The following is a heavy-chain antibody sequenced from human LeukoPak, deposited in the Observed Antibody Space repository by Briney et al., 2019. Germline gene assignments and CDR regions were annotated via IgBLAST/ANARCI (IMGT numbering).Heavy chain of an antibody. V-gene: IGHV5-51*01. CDR1: GYSFTSYC. D-gene: IGHD1-26*01. CDR2: IYPGDSDT. J-gene: IGHJ4*02. Sequence: GESLKISCKGSGYSFTSYCMGWVRQMPGEGLEWMGIIYPGDSDTRYSPSFQGQVTISADKSISTDYLQWSSLKASDTAMYYCARRRGSYLDYWGQGTLVTVSS. CDR3: ARRRGSYLDY.